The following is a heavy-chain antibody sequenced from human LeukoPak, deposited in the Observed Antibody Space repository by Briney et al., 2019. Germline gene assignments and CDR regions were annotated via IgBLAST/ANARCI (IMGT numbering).Heavy chain of an antibody. CDR3: AAEYSTSSAAFNI. CDR1: GFPFGNYG. Sequence: PGGSLRLSCAASGFPFGNYGVQWVRQVPGKGLDWVAGISWNSGTIRYADSVRGRFTISRDNAKNSVYLQMTGLRADDTALYYCAAEYSTSSAAFNIWGRGTLVTV. D-gene: IGHD2-8*01. V-gene: IGHV3-9*01. CDR2: ISWNSGTI. J-gene: IGHJ3*02.